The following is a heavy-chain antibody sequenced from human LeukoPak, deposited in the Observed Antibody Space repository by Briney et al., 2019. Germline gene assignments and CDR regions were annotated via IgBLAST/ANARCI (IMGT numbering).Heavy chain of an antibody. Sequence: GGSLRLSRAASGLTFDDYVMHWVRQAPGKGLEWVSLISSDGGSTYYADSVKGRFTISRDNSKNSLYLQMNSLRAEDTALYYCAKDRRPYYDFWSGYYQIDYWGQGTLVTVSS. J-gene: IGHJ4*02. CDR2: ISSDGGST. CDR3: AKDRRPYYDFWSGYYQIDY. V-gene: IGHV3-43D*03. D-gene: IGHD3-3*01. CDR1: GLTFDDYV.